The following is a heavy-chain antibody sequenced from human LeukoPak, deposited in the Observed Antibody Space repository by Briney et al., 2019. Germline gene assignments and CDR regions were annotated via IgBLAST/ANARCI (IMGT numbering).Heavy chain of an antibody. J-gene: IGHJ4*02. D-gene: IGHD2-15*01. V-gene: IGHV1-24*01. CDR2: FDPEDGET. CDR1: GYTLTELS. Sequence: EASVKVSCKVSGYTLTELSMHWVRQAPGKGLEWMGGFDPEDGETIYAQKFQGRVTMTEDTSTDTAYMELSSLRSEDTAVYYCATDYCGGGSCQNGGQGTLVTVSS. CDR3: ATDYCGGGSCQN.